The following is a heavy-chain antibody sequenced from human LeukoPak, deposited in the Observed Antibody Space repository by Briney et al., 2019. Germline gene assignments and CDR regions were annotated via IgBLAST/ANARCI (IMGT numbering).Heavy chain of an antibody. D-gene: IGHD5-18*01. Sequence: GGSLRLSCAASGFTFSSYAMHWVRQAPGKGLEWVAVISYDGSNKYYADSVKGRFTISRDNSKSTLYLQMNSLRAEDTAVYYCAKTWIQLWLVFDYWGQGTLVTVSS. CDR1: GFTFSSYA. J-gene: IGHJ4*02. CDR2: ISYDGSNK. V-gene: IGHV3-30*04. CDR3: AKTWIQLWLVFDY.